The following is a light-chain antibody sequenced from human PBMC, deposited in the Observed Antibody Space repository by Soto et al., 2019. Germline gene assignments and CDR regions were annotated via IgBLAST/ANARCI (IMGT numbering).Light chain of an antibody. CDR3: HQSYSSPQT. CDR2: TAS. Sequence: GDRVTITCRASQSIRSYLNWYQQKLGRAPKLLIYTASNLLTGVPSRFSGSGSGTDFTLTITSLQPEDFATYYCHQSYSSPQTFGQGTKVEIK. V-gene: IGKV1-39*01. J-gene: IGKJ1*01. CDR1: QSIRSY.